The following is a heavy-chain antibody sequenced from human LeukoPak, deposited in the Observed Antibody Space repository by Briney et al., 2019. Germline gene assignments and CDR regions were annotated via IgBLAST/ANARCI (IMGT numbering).Heavy chain of an antibody. V-gene: IGHV1-2*02. CDR2: INPNSGGT. J-gene: IGHJ6*02. CDR1: GYTFTSYD. CDR3: ARVPTDYYYYGMDV. Sequence: ASVKVSCKASGYTFTSYDINWVRQATGQGLEWMGWINPNSGGTNYAQKFQGRVTMTRDTSISTAYMELSRLRSDDTAVYYCARVPTDYYYYGMDVWGQGTTVTVSS. D-gene: IGHD1-14*01.